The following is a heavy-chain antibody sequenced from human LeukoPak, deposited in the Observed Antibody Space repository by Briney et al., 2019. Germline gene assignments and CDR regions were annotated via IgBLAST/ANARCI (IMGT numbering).Heavy chain of an antibody. D-gene: IGHD2-15*01. Sequence: GGSLRLSCAASGFSFRSYWMTWVRRAPGKGLEWVADIKKDGSERYYVDSVKGRFTISRDNAKNSVFLQMNSLRVEDTAVYYCASKKVVPATPFDYWGQGTLVTVSS. CDR3: ASKKVVPATPFDY. J-gene: IGHJ4*02. CDR2: IKKDGSER. V-gene: IGHV3-7*01. CDR1: GFSFRSYW.